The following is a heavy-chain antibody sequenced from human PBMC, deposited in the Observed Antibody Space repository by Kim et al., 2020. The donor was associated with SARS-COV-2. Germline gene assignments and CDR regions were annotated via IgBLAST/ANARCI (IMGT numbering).Heavy chain of an antibody. J-gene: IGHJ5*02. D-gene: IGHD6-19*01. CDR2: IYIGGST. CDR3: AREVGRSGWNL. V-gene: IGHV3-53*04. CDR1: GFSVSDSY. Sequence: GGSLRLSCAASGFSVSDSYMSWVRQAPGKGLEWVSVIYIGGSTSYAESVRGRFSISRHNSKNTIYLQMDSLRTGDTAGYYCAREVGRSGWNLWGQGTLVTVSP.